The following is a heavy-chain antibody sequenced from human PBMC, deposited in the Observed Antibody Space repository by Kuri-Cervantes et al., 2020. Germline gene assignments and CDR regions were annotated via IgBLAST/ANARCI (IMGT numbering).Heavy chain of an antibody. V-gene: IGHV5-51*01. CDR2: IYPGNSDT. J-gene: IGHJ4*02. CDR1: GYSFTSYW. Sequence: GESLRLSGKGSGYSFTSYWIGWVRQMPGKGLEWMGIIYPGNSDTRYSTSFQGQVTISPDKSISTAYPQWSSLKASDTAMYYCARLGGYDYWGQGTLVTVSS. D-gene: IGHD3-10*01. CDR3: ARLGGYDY.